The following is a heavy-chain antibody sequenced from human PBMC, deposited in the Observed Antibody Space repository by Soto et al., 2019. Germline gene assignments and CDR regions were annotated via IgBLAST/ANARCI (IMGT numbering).Heavy chain of an antibody. J-gene: IGHJ5*02. CDR2: MNPNSGNT. CDR3: ARGHSVVVPAATIDP. Sequence: GASVKVSCKASGYTFTSYDINWVRQATGQGLEWMGWMNPNSGNTGYAQKFQGRVTMTRNTSISTAYMELSSLRSEDTAVYYCARGHSVVVPAATIDPWGQGTIVTVSS. V-gene: IGHV1-8*01. D-gene: IGHD2-2*01. CDR1: GYTFTSYD.